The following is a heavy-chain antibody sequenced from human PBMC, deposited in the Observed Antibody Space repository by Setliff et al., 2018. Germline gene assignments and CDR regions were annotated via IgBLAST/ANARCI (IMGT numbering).Heavy chain of an antibody. CDR3: ARDRLRGWFDP. V-gene: IGHV4-61*09. CDR2: IYTGGST. D-gene: IGHD2-21*02. Sequence: SETLSLTCTVSGDSISSGTYYWSYWTWIRQPAGKGLVWIGHIYTGGSTNYNPSLKSRVTMSVDTSKNQFSLRLSSVTAADTAIYYCARDRLRGWFDPWGQGTLVTVSS. J-gene: IGHJ5*02. CDR1: GDSISSGTYY.